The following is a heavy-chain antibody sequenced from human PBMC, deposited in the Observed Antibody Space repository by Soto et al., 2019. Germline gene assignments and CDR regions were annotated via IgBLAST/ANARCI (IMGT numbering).Heavy chain of an antibody. CDR3: ARGRRQLWFPHWCSGGSCYDYYGMDV. Sequence: WETLSLTCTVSGGSISSYYWSWIRQPPGNGLEWMGYIYYSGSTNYNPSLKSRVTISVDTSKNQFSLKLSSVTAADTAVYYCARGRRQLWFPHWCSGGSCYDYYGMDVWGQGTTVTVSS. CDR2: IYYSGST. CDR1: GGSISSYY. J-gene: IGHJ6*02. V-gene: IGHV4-59*01. D-gene: IGHD2-15*01.